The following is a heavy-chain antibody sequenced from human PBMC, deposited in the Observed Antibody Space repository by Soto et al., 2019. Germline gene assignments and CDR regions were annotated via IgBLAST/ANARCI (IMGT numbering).Heavy chain of an antibody. V-gene: IGHV4-30-4*01. Sequence: QVQLQESGPGLVKPSQTLSLTCTVSGGSISSGDYYWSWIRQPPGKGLEWIGYIYYSGSTYYNPSLKRRVNKSIDTSKNQFPLKLSSVPAADTAVYYCARAQGSGFLVSWGQGTLVTVSS. D-gene: IGHD3-10*01. CDR2: IYYSGST. CDR3: ARAQGSGFLVS. J-gene: IGHJ4*02. CDR1: GGSISSGDYY.